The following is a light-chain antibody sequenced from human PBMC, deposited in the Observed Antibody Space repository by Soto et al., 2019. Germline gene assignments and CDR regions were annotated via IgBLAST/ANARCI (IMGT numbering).Light chain of an antibody. CDR1: SSDLGSYNL. CDR3: CSYAGSRTYV. J-gene: IGLJ1*01. CDR2: EGT. V-gene: IGLV2-23*01. Sequence: QSVLTQPASVSGSPGQSITIPCSGRSSDLGSYNLVSWYQQYPGKAPKVIIFEGTKRPSGVSNRFSGSKSGNTASLTISGLQTEDEADYYCCSYAGSRTYVFGSGTKVTVL.